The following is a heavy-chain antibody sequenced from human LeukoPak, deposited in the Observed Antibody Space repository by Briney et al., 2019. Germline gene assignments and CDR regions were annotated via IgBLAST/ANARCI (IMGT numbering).Heavy chain of an antibody. CDR2: ISSSSSTI. Sequence: PGGSLRLSCAASGFTFSSYWMSWVRQVPGKGLEWVSYISSSSSTIYYADSVKGRFTISRDNAKNSLYLQMNSLRAEDTAVYYCARGAYYYEDWGQGTLVTVSS. CDR3: ARGAYYYED. D-gene: IGHD3-22*01. J-gene: IGHJ4*02. V-gene: IGHV3-48*01. CDR1: GFTFSSYW.